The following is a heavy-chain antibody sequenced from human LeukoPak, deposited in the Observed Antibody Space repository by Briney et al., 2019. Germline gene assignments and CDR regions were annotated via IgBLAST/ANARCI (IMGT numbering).Heavy chain of an antibody. J-gene: IGHJ5*01. CDR2: VYYSGGT. Sequence: SETLSLTCAVSGASISSSIHYWGWIRQPPGKGLEWIGSVYYSGGTYYNPSLESRLTISVDTSNNRFSLKLKSVTAADTAVFYCARVTTGSTTLDSWGQGILVTVSS. CDR1: GASISSSIHY. V-gene: IGHV4-39*02. CDR3: ARVTTGSTTLDS. D-gene: IGHD1-1*01.